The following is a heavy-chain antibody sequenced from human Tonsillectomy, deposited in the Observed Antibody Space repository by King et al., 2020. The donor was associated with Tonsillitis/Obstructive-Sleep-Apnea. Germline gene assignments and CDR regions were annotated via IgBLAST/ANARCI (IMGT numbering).Heavy chain of an antibody. Sequence: QLQESGSGLVKPSQTLSLTCGVSGGSISSGGYSWSWIRQPPGKGLEWIGYIFHSGSTDYNPSLKSRVTISIDRSKKQFSLRLSPVTAADTAVYYCARGALYGDYDWYFDLWGRGPLVTVSS. D-gene: IGHD4-17*01. V-gene: IGHV4-30-2*01. CDR2: IFHSGST. CDR3: ARGALYGDYDWYFDL. J-gene: IGHJ2*01. CDR1: GGSISSGGYS.